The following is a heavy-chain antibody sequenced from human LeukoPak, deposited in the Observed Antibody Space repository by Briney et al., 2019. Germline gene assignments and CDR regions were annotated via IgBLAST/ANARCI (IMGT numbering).Heavy chain of an antibody. Sequence: GGSLRLSCAASGFSFSTYSMNWVRQAPGKGLEWVSSISSSSSYIYYADSVKGRFTISRDNAKNSLYLQMNSLRAEDTAVYYCARGLGVVVTAIHFDYWGQGTLVTVSS. V-gene: IGHV3-21*04. J-gene: IGHJ4*02. CDR3: ARGLGVVVTAIHFDY. CDR2: ISSSSSYI. CDR1: GFSFSTYS. D-gene: IGHD2-21*02.